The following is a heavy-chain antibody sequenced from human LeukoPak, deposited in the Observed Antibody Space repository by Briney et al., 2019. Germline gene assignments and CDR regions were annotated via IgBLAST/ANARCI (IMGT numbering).Heavy chain of an antibody. CDR3: AKDGGLWVSAHWGDS. J-gene: IGHJ4*02. V-gene: IGHV3-33*06. CDR1: GFTFSSYG. D-gene: IGHD7-27*01. Sequence: GGSLRLSCAASGFTFSSYGMHWVRQAPGKGLEWVAVIWYDGSNKYYADSVKGRFTVSRDDSKNTLYLQMNSLRAEDTAVYYCAKDGGLWVSAHWGDSWGRGTLVTVSS. CDR2: IWYDGSNK.